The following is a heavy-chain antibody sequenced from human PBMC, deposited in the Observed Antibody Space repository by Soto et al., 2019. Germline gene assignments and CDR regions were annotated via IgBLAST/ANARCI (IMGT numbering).Heavy chain of an antibody. Sequence: QVQLVESGGGLVKPGGSLRLSCAASELTFSDCYMNWIRQAPGKGLEWVSYISSSGSSINYAGSVKGRFTISRDNAKNSLYLQMNSLRAEDTAMYYCARVRFGEWGYAMDVWGQGTTVTVSS. J-gene: IGHJ6*02. CDR3: ARVRFGEWGYAMDV. D-gene: IGHD3-10*01. CDR2: ISSSGSSI. V-gene: IGHV3-11*01. CDR1: ELTFSDCY.